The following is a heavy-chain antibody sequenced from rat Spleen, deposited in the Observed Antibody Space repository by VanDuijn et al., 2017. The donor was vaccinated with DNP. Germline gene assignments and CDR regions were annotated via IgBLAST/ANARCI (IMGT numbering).Heavy chain of an antibody. V-gene: IGHV2-72*01. CDR1: GFSLTSNG. Sequence: QVQLKESGPGLMQPSETLSLTCTVSGFSLTSNGVGWVRQPLGKGLVWMGTIWAGGSTNYNSAVQSRLSISRDTSKSQVFLKMNSLQPEDTGTYYCARHRPHTSGPFDYWGQGVMVTVSS. CDR3: ARHRPHTSGPFDY. D-gene: IGHD1-1*01. J-gene: IGHJ2*01. CDR2: IWAGGST.